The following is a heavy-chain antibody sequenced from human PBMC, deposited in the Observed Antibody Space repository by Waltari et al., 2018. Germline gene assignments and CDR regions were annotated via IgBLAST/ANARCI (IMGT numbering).Heavy chain of an antibody. CDR1: GGNFSSYA. CDR3: ARDLRVQGVVMNAFDI. J-gene: IGHJ3*02. V-gene: IGHV1-69*10. CDR2: IIPILGIA. Sequence: QVQLVQSGSEVKKPGSSVKVSCKASGGNFSSYAISWVRQAPGQGLEWMGGIIPILGIANYAQKFQGRVTITAYKSTSTAYMELSSLRSEDTAVYYCARDLRVQGVVMNAFDIWGQGTMVTVSS. D-gene: IGHD3-10*01.